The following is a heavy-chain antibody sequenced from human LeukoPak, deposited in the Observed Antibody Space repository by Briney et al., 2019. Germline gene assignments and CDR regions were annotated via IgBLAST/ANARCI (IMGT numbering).Heavy chain of an antibody. CDR2: IYYSGST. D-gene: IGHD4-11*01. Sequence: PSETLSLTCTVSGGSISSKYWSWIRQPPGKGLEWIGYIYYSGSTNYNPSLKSRVTISVDTSRNQFSLKLTSVTAADTAVYYCARQIRYSNYADYWGQGILVTVSS. CDR3: ARQIRYSNYADY. V-gene: IGHV4-59*08. J-gene: IGHJ4*02. CDR1: GGSISSKY.